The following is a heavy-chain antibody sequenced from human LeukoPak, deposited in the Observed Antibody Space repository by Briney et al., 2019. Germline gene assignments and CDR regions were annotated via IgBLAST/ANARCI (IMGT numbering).Heavy chain of an antibody. Sequence: GASVKVSCRASGYTFTGYYMHWVRQAPGQGLEWMGWINPNGGGTNYAQKFQGRVTMTRDTSISTAYMELSSLRSDDTAVYYCARALYIAARPDYWGQGTLVTVSS. J-gene: IGHJ4*02. V-gene: IGHV1-2*02. CDR3: ARALYIAARPDY. CDR2: INPNGGGT. CDR1: GYTFTGYY. D-gene: IGHD6-6*01.